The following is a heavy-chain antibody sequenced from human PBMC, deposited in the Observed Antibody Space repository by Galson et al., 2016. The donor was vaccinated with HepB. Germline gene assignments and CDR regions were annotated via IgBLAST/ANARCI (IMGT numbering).Heavy chain of an antibody. CDR2: INSDGSST. J-gene: IGHJ3*02. D-gene: IGHD6-19*01. CDR3: SGARFSSGKTDAFDI. CDR1: GFTFSSDW. V-gene: IGHV3-74*01. Sequence: SLRLSCAASGFTFSSDWMHWVRQAPGKGLVWVSRINSDGSSTSYADSVKDRFTISRDNAKNTLYLQMNILRAEDTAVYYCSGARFSSGKTDAFDIWGQGTMVTVSS.